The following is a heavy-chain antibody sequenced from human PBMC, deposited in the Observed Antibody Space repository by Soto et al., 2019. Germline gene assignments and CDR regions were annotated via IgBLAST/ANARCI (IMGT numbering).Heavy chain of an antibody. CDR3: VKPPVITASYYYYDMDV. D-gene: IGHD4-4*01. Sequence: GGSLRLSCAASGFTFSTYPMSWVRQAPGKGLEWVSGISGSGISTYYTDSVKGRFTISRDNSKNTVFLQMNSLRDEDTAVYYCVKPPVITASYYYYDMDVWGQGXTVTVYS. V-gene: IGHV3-23*01. J-gene: IGHJ6*02. CDR2: ISGSGIST. CDR1: GFTFSTYP.